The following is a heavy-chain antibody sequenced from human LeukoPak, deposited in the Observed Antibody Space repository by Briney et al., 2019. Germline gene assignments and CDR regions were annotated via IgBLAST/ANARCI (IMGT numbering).Heavy chain of an antibody. D-gene: IGHD3-16*02. CDR2: IYTSGST. J-gene: IGHJ5*02. CDR3: ARDPSPSVWGSYRYNWFDP. V-gene: IGHV4-4*07. CDR1: GGSISSYY. Sequence: SETLSLTCTVSGGSISSYYWSWIRQPAGKGLEWIGRIYTSGSTNYNPSLKSRVTMSVDTSKNQFSLKLSSVTAADTAVYYCARDPSPSVWGSYRYNWFDPWGQGTLVTVSS.